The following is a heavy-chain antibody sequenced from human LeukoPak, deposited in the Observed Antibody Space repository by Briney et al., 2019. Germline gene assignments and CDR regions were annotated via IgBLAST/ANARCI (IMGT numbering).Heavy chain of an antibody. D-gene: IGHD1-26*01. Sequence: AETLSLTCTVSGGSISSYYWSWIRQPAGKGLEWIARIYSSGSTNYNPSLKSRVTMSVDTSKNQFSLNLSSVTAADTAFYYCARGRGGSGTSYWTHLDYWGQGTLVTVSS. V-gene: IGHV4-4*07. CDR1: GGSISSYY. CDR2: IYSSGST. CDR3: ARGRGGSGTSYWTHLDY. J-gene: IGHJ4*02.